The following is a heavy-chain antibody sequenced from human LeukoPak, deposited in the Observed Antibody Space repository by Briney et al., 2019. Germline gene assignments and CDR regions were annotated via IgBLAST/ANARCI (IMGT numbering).Heavy chain of an antibody. CDR2: INHSGST. Sequence: SETLSLTCAVYSGSFSGYYWSWIRQSPGKGLEWIGEINHSGSTNYNPSLKSRITVSVDTSKNQFSLKLRSVTAADTAVYYCARNRADGSGTYYQKNPLNFDSWGQGTLVTVSS. V-gene: IGHV4-34*01. CDR3: ARNRADGSGTYYQKNPLNFDS. CDR1: SGSFSGYY. J-gene: IGHJ4*02. D-gene: IGHD3-10*01.